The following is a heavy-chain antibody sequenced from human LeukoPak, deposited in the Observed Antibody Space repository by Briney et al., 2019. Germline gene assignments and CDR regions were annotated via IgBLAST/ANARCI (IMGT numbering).Heavy chain of an antibody. CDR3: ARGGYDFDWLFPTLIDY. J-gene: IGHJ4*02. V-gene: IGHV1-2*02. Sequence: GASVKVSCKASGYTFTGYYMHWVRQAPGQGLEWMGWINPNSGGTNYAQKFQGRVTMTRDTSISTAYMELSRLRSDDTAVYYCARGGYDFDWLFPTLIDYWGQGTLVTVSS. CDR1: GYTFTGYY. D-gene: IGHD3-9*01. CDR2: INPNSGGT.